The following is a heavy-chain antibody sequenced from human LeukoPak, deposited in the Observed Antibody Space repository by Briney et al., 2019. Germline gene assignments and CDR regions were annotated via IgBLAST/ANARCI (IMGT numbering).Heavy chain of an antibody. CDR2: INPNSGGT. V-gene: IGHV1-2*02. Sequence: GASVKVSCKASGYTFTGYYMHWVRQAPGQGLQWMGWINPNSGGTNYAQKFQGRVTMTRDTSINTAYMELSRLRSDDTAVYYCARDSSGWYFFDYWGQGTLVTVSS. J-gene: IGHJ4*02. CDR3: ARDSSGWYFFDY. CDR1: GYTFTGYY. D-gene: IGHD6-19*01.